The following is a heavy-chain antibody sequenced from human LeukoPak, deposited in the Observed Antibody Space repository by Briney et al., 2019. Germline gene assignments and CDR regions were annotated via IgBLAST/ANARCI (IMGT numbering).Heavy chain of an antibody. D-gene: IGHD4-17*01. J-gene: IGHJ6*02. V-gene: IGHV3-30-3*01. Sequence: GGSLRLSCAASGFTFSSYAMHWVRQAPGKGLEWVAVISYDGSNKYYADSVKGRFTISRDNSKNTLYLQMNSLRAEDTAVYYCARDRSLMTTLDFYYYYGMDVWGQGTTVTVSS. CDR2: ISYDGSNK. CDR3: ARDRSLMTTLDFYYYYGMDV. CDR1: GFTFSSYA.